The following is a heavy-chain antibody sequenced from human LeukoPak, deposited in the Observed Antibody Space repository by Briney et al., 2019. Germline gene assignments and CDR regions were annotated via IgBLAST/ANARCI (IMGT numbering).Heavy chain of an antibody. Sequence: QPGGSLRLSCAASGFTFSSYWMNRARQAPGKGLEWVASINHNGNVNYYVDSVKGRFTISRDNAKNSLYLQMSNLRAEDPAVSFCARGGGLDVWGQGATVTVSS. CDR2: INHNGNVN. J-gene: IGHJ6*02. V-gene: IGHV3-7*03. CDR3: ARGGGLDV. D-gene: IGHD3-10*01. CDR1: GFTFSSYW.